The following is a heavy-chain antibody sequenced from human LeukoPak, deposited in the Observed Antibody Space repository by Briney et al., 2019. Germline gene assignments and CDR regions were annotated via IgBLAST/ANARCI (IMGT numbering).Heavy chain of an antibody. J-gene: IGHJ4*02. CDR2: IYYSGST. Sequence: PSQTLSLTCTVSGGSISSGDYYWSWIRQPPGKGLEWIGYIYYSGSTYYNPSLKSRVTISVDTSENQFSLKLSSVTAADTAVYYCARDLVGFGHFDYWGQGTLVTVSS. CDR3: ARDLVGFGHFDY. V-gene: IGHV4-30-4*01. CDR1: GGSISSGDYY. D-gene: IGHD3-10*01.